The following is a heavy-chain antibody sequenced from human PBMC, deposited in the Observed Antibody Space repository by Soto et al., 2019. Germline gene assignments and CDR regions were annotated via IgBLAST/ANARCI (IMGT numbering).Heavy chain of an antibody. Sequence: ASVKVSCKASGYTFTSYDINWVRQATGQGLEWMGWMNPNSGNTGYAQKFQGRVTMTRNTSISTAYMELSSLRSEDTAVYYCARANFPHGDYDYWGQGTLVTGSS. CDR3: ARANFPHGDYDY. CDR2: MNPNSGNT. J-gene: IGHJ4*02. V-gene: IGHV1-8*01. CDR1: GYTFTSYD. D-gene: IGHD4-17*01.